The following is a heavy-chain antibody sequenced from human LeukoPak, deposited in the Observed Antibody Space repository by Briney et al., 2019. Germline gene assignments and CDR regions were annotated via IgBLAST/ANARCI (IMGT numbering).Heavy chain of an antibody. D-gene: IGHD2-21*02. CDR3: ARRDSCGGDCYSGGIFDY. CDR1: GGSISSSSYY. Sequence: SETLSLTCTVSGGSISSSSYYWGWIRQPPGKGLEWIGSIYYSGSTYYNPSLKSRVTISVDTSKNQFPLKLSSVTAADTAVYYCARRDSCGGDCYSGGIFDYWGQGTLVTVSS. CDR2: IYYSGST. J-gene: IGHJ4*02. V-gene: IGHV4-39*01.